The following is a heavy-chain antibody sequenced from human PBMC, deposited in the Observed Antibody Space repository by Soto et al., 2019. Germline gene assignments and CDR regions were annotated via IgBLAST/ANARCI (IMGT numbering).Heavy chain of an antibody. CDR2: IYYSGST. V-gene: IGHV4-39*01. Sequence: TSETLSLTCTVSGGSISSSSYYWGWIRQPPGKGLEWIGSIYYSGSTYYNPSLKSRITMSVDTSKNQFSLKLSSVTAADTAVYYCARLPIAAAVPYYFDYWGQGTLVTVSS. J-gene: IGHJ4*02. CDR3: ARLPIAAAVPYYFDY. D-gene: IGHD6-13*01. CDR1: GGSISSSSYY.